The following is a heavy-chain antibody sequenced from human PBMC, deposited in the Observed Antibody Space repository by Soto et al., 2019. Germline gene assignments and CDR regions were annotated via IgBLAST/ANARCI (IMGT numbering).Heavy chain of an antibody. V-gene: IGHV3-30-3*01. CDR2: MSYDGSNK. J-gene: IGHJ4*02. D-gene: IGHD3-3*01. Sequence: QVQLVEAGGGVVQPGRSLRLSCAASGFTFSSYAMHWVRQAPGKGLEWVAVMSYDGSNKYYADSVKGRFTISRDNSKNTLYLQLNSLRAEDTAVYYCARDKRDLRFLEWSYYFDYWGLGTLVTVSS. CDR1: GFTFSSYA. CDR3: ARDKRDLRFLEWSYYFDY.